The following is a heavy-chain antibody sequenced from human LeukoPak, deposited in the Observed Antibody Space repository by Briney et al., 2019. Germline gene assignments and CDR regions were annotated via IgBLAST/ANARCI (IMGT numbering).Heavy chain of an antibody. J-gene: IGHJ4*02. CDR2: IYYSGST. CDR1: GGSISSYY. D-gene: IGHD3-22*01. Sequence: SETLSLTCTVSGGSISSYYWSWIRQPPGKGLEWIGYIYYSGSTNYNPSLKSRVTISVDTSKNQFSQKLSSVTAADTAVYYCARQETYYYDSSGFFDYWGQGTLVTVSS. CDR3: ARQETYYYDSSGFFDY. V-gene: IGHV4-59*08.